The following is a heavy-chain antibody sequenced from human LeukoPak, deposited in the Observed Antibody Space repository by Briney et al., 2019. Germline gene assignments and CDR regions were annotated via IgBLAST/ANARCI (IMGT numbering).Heavy chain of an antibody. Sequence: ASVKVSCKASGYTFTDYAMHWVRQAPGQSLEWMGWVNAGHFNPKYSQKFQGRVTLTRDTAASTAYMELSSLRSEDTAVYYCAIAIARAYYCDYWGQGTLLTVSS. CDR2: VNAGHFNP. J-gene: IGHJ4*02. V-gene: IGHV1-3*01. D-gene: IGHD2-21*01. CDR1: GYTFTDYA. CDR3: AIAIARAYYCDY.